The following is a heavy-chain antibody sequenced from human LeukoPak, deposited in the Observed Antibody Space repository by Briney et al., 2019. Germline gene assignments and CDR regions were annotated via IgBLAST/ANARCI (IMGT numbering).Heavy chain of an antibody. CDR2: ISSSSYT. CDR1: GFTFSDYY. J-gene: IGHJ4*02. V-gene: IGHV3-11*03. Sequence: GGSLRLSCAASGFTFSDYYMSWIRQASGKGLEWVSYISSSSYTNYADSVKGRFTISRDNSKNSLYLQMNSLRAEDTAVYYCASPAAGSNFDCWGQGTLVTVSS. CDR3: ASPAAGSNFDC. D-gene: IGHD6-13*01.